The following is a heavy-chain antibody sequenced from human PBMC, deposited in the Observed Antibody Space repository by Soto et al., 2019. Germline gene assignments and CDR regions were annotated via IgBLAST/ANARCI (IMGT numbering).Heavy chain of an antibody. J-gene: IGHJ6*02. CDR2: INPNSGGT. CDR1: GYTFTGYY. CDR3: ARSTFWSGYYTGQYYYYYGMDV. D-gene: IGHD3-3*01. V-gene: IGHV1-2*02. Sequence: ASVNVSCKPSGYTFTGYYIHWVRQAPGQGLECMGWINPNSGGTNYAQKFQGSVTMTRDTSISTAYMELSRLRSDDTAVYYCARSTFWSGYYTGQYYYYYGMDVWGQGTTVTVSS.